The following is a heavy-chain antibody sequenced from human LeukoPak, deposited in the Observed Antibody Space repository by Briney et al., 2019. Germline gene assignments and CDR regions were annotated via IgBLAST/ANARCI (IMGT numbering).Heavy chain of an antibody. CDR1: GGSINNYY. D-gene: IGHD6-19*01. CDR2: IYSSGST. Sequence: PSETLSLTCTVSGGSINNYYWSWLRQPAGKGLEWIGRIYSSGSTNHNPSLKSRVTMSVDTSKNQFSLKLSSVTAADTAVYYCARGSSGWYSIDYWGQGTLVTVSS. V-gene: IGHV4-4*07. CDR3: ARGSSGWYSIDY. J-gene: IGHJ4*02.